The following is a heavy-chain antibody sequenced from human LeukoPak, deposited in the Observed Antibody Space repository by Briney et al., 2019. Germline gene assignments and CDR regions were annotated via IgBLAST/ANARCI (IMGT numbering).Heavy chain of an antibody. V-gene: IGHV1-18*01. CDR1: GYTFTSYG. J-gene: IGHJ4*02. CDR3: ARDSCSSTRCYRPSFD. Sequence: ASVKVSCKASGYTFTSYGISWVRQAPGQGLEWMGWISAYNGNTNYAQKLQGRVTMTTDTSTSTAYMELRSLRSDDTAVYYCARDSCSSTRCYRPSFDWGQGTLVTVSS. D-gene: IGHD2-2*02. CDR2: ISAYNGNT.